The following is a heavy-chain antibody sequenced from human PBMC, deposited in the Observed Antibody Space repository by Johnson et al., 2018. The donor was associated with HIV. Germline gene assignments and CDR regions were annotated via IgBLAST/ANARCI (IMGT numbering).Heavy chain of an antibody. Sequence: VQLVESGGGLKQPGGSLRLSCAASGFTFSSYGMHWVRQAPGKGLEWVANIKQDGSEKYYVDSVKGRFTISRDNAKNSLYLQMNSLRVEDTAVYYCARDKYCSGGSCYLDAFDIWGQGTMVIVSS. V-gene: IGHV3-7*01. CDR3: ARDKYCSGGSCYLDAFDI. CDR1: GFTFSSYG. D-gene: IGHD2-15*01. J-gene: IGHJ3*02. CDR2: IKQDGSEK.